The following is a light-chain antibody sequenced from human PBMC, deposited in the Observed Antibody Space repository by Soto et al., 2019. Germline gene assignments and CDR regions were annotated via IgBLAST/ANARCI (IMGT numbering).Light chain of an antibody. Sequence: QSALTHPPSASGSPGQSVAISCTGTSSDVGGYNYVSWYQQHPGKAPKLMIYEVNKRPSGLPDRFSGSKSGNTASLTVSGLQAEDEADYYCSSYAGSSNVFGTGTKVTVL. CDR2: EVN. CDR3: SSYAGSSNV. CDR1: SSDVGGYNY. J-gene: IGLJ1*01. V-gene: IGLV2-8*01.